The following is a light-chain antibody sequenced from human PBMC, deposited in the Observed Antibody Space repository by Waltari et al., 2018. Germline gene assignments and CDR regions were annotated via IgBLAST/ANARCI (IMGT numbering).Light chain of an antibody. Sequence: QSVLTQPPSVSAAPGQKVTISCSGSSSNIGNNYVSWYQQLPGTAPKLLISENNKRPSGLPDLFSGSKSVTSATLGITGLQTGDEADYYCGTWYSSLHSGVFGGGTKLTVL. V-gene: IGLV1-51*02. CDR2: ENN. J-gene: IGLJ3*02. CDR1: SSNIGNNY. CDR3: GTWYSSLHSGV.